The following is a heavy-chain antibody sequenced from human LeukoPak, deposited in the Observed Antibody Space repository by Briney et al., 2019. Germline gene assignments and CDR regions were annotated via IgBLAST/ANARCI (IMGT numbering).Heavy chain of an antibody. CDR2: IYYSGST. V-gene: IGHV4-39*01. Sequence: SETLSLTCTVSGDSISRSSYYWGWIRQPPGKGLEWIGTIYYSGSTYYSPSLKSRVTISVDTPKNQFSLKLSSVTAADTAVYYCAVYYYDSSRVDWGQGTLVTVSS. CDR1: GDSISRSSYY. CDR3: AVYYYDSSRVD. D-gene: IGHD3-22*01. J-gene: IGHJ4*02.